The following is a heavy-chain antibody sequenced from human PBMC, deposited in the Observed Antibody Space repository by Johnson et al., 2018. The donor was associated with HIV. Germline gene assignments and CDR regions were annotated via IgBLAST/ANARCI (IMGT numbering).Heavy chain of an antibody. CDR2: ISSSGSTI. Sequence: VQLVESGGGLVQPGRSLRLSCAASGFTFDDYAMHWVRQAPGKGLEWVSYISSSGSTIYYADSVKGRFTISRDNAKNSLYLQMNSLRAEDTAVYYCARVIPRRNGDYDHVIDIWGQGTMVTVSS. CDR3: ARVIPRRNGDYDHVIDI. V-gene: IGHV3-48*03. D-gene: IGHD4-17*01. J-gene: IGHJ3*02. CDR1: GFTFDDYA.